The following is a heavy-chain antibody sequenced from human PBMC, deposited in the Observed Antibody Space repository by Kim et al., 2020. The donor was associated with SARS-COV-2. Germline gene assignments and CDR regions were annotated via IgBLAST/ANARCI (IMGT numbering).Heavy chain of an antibody. CDR3: ARDYSGPAAIDNYFDY. CDR1: GGTFSSYA. V-gene: IGHV1-69*13. J-gene: IGHJ4*02. D-gene: IGHD2-2*01. Sequence: SVKVSCKASGGTFSSYAISWVRQAPGQGLEWMGGIIPIFGTANYAQKFQGRVTITADESTSTAYMELSSLRTEDTAVNYCARDYSGPAAIDNYFDYRSQ. CDR2: IIPIFGTA.